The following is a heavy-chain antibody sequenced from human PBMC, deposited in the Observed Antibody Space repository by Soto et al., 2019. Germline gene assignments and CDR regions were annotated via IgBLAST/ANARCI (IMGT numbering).Heavy chain of an antibody. CDR2: IDSNSGAT. V-gene: IGHV1-2*02. D-gene: IGHD3-3*01. J-gene: IGHJ3*01. CDR3: ARSPYGGVAPDF. CDR1: GYTFISYA. Sequence: QVQLVQSGAELRKPGASMKVSCTTSGYTFISYAIHWVRQTPGHGFEWMGWIDSNSGATIYAQKFQDRVTMTRDTSIRTAYIQLRRLTSDDTAVYFCARSPYGGVAPDFWGPGTMVTVSS.